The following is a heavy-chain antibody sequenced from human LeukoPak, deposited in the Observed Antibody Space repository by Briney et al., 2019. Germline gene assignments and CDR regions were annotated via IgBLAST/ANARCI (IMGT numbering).Heavy chain of an antibody. J-gene: IGHJ5*02. CDR2: IIPIFGTA. Sequence: ASVKVSCKASGGTFSSYAISWVRQAPGQGLEWMGGIIPIFGTANYAQKFQGRVTITTDESTSTAYMELSSLRSEDTAVYYCARDTAMAHNWLDPWGQGTLVTVSS. CDR1: GGTFSSYA. D-gene: IGHD5-18*01. V-gene: IGHV1-69*05. CDR3: ARDTAMAHNWLDP.